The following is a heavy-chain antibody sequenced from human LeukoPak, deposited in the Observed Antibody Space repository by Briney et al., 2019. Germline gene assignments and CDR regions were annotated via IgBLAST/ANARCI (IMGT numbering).Heavy chain of an antibody. Sequence: GESLKISCKASGYTFTNFWIGWVRQMPGKGLEWMGIVFPDDSDTADNPSFQGHMTISADKSTNTAFLQWTSLRASDSALYFCVRKYCGGDCSRGSSFDVWGQGTLVTVSS. CDR2: VFPDDSDT. CDR3: VRKYCGGDCSRGSSFDV. D-gene: IGHD2-21*01. V-gene: IGHV5-51*01. CDR1: GYTFTNFW. J-gene: IGHJ3*01.